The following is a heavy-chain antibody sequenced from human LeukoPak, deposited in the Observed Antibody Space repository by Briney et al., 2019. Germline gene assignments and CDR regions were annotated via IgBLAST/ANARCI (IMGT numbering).Heavy chain of an antibody. J-gene: IGHJ4*02. CDR3: AKVPSSASGWYRFDY. D-gene: IGHD6-19*01. Sequence: GGSLRLSCAASGFTFSSYGMHWVRQTPGRGLEWVSLISGDGGSTYFADSVKGRFTVSRDNSKNSLYLQMNSLRPEDTALYYCAKVPSSASGWYRFDYWGQGTLVTVSS. CDR1: GFTFSSYG. V-gene: IGHV3-43*02. CDR2: ISGDGGST.